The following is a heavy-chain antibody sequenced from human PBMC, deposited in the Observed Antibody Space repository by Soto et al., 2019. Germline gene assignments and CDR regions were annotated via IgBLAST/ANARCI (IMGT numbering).Heavy chain of an antibody. Sequence: GGSLRLSCAASGFTFSNAWMSWVRQAPGKGLEWVGRIKSKTDGGTTDYTAPVKGRFTISRDDSKNTLYLQMNSLKTEDTAVYYCTTGRVGDNWFDPWGQGTLVTVSS. J-gene: IGHJ5*02. V-gene: IGHV3-15*01. D-gene: IGHD1-26*01. CDR3: TTGRVGDNWFDP. CDR2: IKSKTDGGTT. CDR1: GFTFSNAW.